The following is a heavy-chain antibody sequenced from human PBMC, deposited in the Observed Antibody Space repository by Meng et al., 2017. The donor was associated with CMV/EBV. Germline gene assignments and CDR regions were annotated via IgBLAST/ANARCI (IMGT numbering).Heavy chain of an antibody. J-gene: IGHJ3*01. CDR1: GFTFDDCG. Sequence: GGSLRLSCAASGFTFDDCGMSWVRQAPGKGLEWVSGINWNGGNTGYVDSVKGRFTISRDSAKSSLYLQMNSLRAEDTALYYCARGYQLKPFDLWGQGTMVTVSS. D-gene: IGHD2-2*01. CDR3: ARGYQLKPFDL. V-gene: IGHV3-20*04. CDR2: INWNGGNT.